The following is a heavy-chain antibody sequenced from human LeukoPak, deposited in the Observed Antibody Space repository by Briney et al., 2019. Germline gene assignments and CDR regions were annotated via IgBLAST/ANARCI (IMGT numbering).Heavy chain of an antibody. Sequence: GGSLRLSCAASGFTFSSYGMRWVRQAPGKGLEWVANIRNDGSDKYYVDSVKGRFTLSRDNSKNSLYLQMNSLRGEDTAVYSCARGETARRGAFDYWGQGTLVTVSS. V-gene: IGHV3-30*02. J-gene: IGHJ4*02. CDR1: GFTFSSYG. D-gene: IGHD3-10*01. CDR3: ARGETARRGAFDY. CDR2: IRNDGSDK.